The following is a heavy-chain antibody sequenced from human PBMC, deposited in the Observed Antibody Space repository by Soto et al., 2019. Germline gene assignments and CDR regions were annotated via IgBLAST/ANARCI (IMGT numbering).Heavy chain of an antibody. CDR3: AREEWLVRGDAFDI. CDR1: GFTFSSYE. D-gene: IGHD6-19*01. Sequence: PGGSLRLSCAASGFTFSSYEMNWVRQAPGKGLEWVSYISSSGSTIYYADSVKGRFTISRDNAKNSLYLQMNSLRAEDTAVYYCAREEWLVRGDAFDIWGQGTMVTVSS. J-gene: IGHJ3*02. CDR2: ISSSGSTI. V-gene: IGHV3-48*03.